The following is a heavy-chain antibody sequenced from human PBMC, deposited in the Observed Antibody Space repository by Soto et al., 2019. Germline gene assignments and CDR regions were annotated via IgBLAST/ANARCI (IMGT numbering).Heavy chain of an antibody. Sequence: QVQLVESGGGVVQPGRSLRLSCAASGFTFSSYGMHWVRQAPGKGLEWVAVIWYDGSNKYYADSVKGRFTISRDISKNTLYLQMNSLRAEDTAVYYCARPADIVVVPAAIRLGWYFDLWGRGTLVTVSS. J-gene: IGHJ2*01. CDR1: GFTFSSYG. CDR3: ARPADIVVVPAAIRLGWYFDL. D-gene: IGHD2-2*02. V-gene: IGHV3-33*01. CDR2: IWYDGSNK.